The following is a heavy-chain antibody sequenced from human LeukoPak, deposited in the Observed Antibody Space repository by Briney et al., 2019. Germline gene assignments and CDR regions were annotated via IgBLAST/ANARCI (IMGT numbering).Heavy chain of an antibody. V-gene: IGHV4-59*01. J-gene: IGHJ6*02. CDR1: GGSISNYY. D-gene: IGHD2-8*01. Sequence: SETLSLTCTVSGGSISNYYWSWIRQPPGKGLEWIGYIYYSGSTNYNPSLKSRVIISVDTSKNQFSLKLSSVAAADTAVYYCARDSLLYEMRGMDVWGQGTTVTVSS. CDR2: IYYSGST. CDR3: ARDSLLYEMRGMDV.